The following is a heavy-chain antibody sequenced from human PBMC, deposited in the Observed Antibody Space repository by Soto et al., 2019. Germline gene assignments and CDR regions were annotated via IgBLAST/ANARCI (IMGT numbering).Heavy chain of an antibody. CDR2: ISGHNGNT. V-gene: IGHV1-18*01. Sequence: ASVKVSCKASGYTFTNYGVSWVRQAPGQGLEWMGWISGHNGNTNYAQKLQGRVTMTTDTSTSTAYMELRSLRSDDTAVYYCARDTDIVVVVDAPGGIDIWGQGKMVTVS. D-gene: IGHD2-15*01. CDR1: GYTFTNYG. CDR3: ARDTDIVVVVDAPGGIDI. J-gene: IGHJ3*02.